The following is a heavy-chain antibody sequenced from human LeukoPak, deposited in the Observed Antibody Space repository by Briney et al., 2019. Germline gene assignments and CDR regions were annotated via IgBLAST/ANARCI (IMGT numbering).Heavy chain of an antibody. Sequence: GGSLRLSCAASGFTFSSYAMSWVRQAPGKGLEWVSAISGSGSITYYADSVKGRFTISRDNSKNTLYLQMNSLRAEDTALYYCAKRDGYNSNPLKDWGQGTLVTVSS. V-gene: IGHV3-23*01. J-gene: IGHJ4*02. D-gene: IGHD5-24*01. CDR3: AKRDGYNSNPLKD. CDR1: GFTFSSYA. CDR2: ISGSGSIT.